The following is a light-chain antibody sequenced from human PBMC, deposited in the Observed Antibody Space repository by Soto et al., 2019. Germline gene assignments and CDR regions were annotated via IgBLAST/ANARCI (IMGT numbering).Light chain of an antibody. J-gene: IGKJ4*01. CDR2: DAS. Sequence: IQLTQSPSSLSASVGDSVTITCRASQDSTKYLAWYQQKPGKAPNLLIYDASTLHSVVPARFSGSGSGTDFTLTISGLQPEYFATYYCQQLSSYPSTFGGGTKVEIK. V-gene: IGKV1-9*01. CDR1: QDSTKY. CDR3: QQLSSYPST.